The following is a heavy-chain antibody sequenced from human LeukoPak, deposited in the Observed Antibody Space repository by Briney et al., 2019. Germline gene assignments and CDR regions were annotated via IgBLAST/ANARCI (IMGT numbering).Heavy chain of an antibody. V-gene: IGHV4-59*02. Sequence: PSETLSLTCTVSGASVSSHYWSWIRQPPGKGLELIGYVSYSGGTNYNPSLKSRVTISLDTSKDQFSLRLNSVTAADTAVYYCARLSTYYDFWSPLDYWGQGTLVTVSS. CDR1: GASVSSHY. D-gene: IGHD3-3*01. CDR2: VSYSGGT. J-gene: IGHJ4*02. CDR3: ARLSTYYDFWSPLDY.